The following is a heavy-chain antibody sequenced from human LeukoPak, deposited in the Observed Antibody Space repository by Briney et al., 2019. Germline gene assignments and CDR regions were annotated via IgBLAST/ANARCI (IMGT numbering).Heavy chain of an antibody. CDR2: ISYDGSNK. D-gene: IGHD3-22*01. Sequence: GGSLRLSCAASGFTFSSYAMHWVRQAPGKGLEWVAVISYDGSNKYYTDPVKGRFTISRDNSKNTLYLQMNSLRAEDTAVYYCARANYYDSSYFDYWGQGTLVTVSS. CDR3: ARANYYDSSYFDY. CDR1: GFTFSSYA. J-gene: IGHJ4*02. V-gene: IGHV3-30*14.